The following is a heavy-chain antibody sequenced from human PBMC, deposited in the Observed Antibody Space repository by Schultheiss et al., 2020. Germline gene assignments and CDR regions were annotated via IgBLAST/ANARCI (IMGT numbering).Heavy chain of an antibody. D-gene: IGHD3-22*01. CDR2: ISGSGGST. J-gene: IGHJ4*02. CDR3: AKGRTYYYDSSGYYSLFDY. Sequence: GGSLGLSCAASGFTFSSYAMSWVRQAPGKGLEWVSAISGSGGSTYYADSVKGRFTISRDNSKNTLYLQMNSLRAEDTAVYYCAKGRTYYYDSSGYYSLFDYWGQGTLVTVAS. V-gene: IGHV3-23*01. CDR1: GFTFSSYA.